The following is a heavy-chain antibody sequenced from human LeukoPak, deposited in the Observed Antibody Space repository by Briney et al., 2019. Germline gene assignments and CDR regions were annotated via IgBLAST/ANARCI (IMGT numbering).Heavy chain of an antibody. V-gene: IGHV3-30*18. J-gene: IGHJ4*02. D-gene: IGHD2-15*01. CDR2: ISYDGSNK. CDR1: GSTLVSNG. Sequence: GGSLSPPLPPPGSTLVSNGLHWAGQPPAGGREWLALISYDGSNKYYAESVKGRFTISRDNSKNTLYLQMNSLRAEDTAVYYCAKDRGWSSGDLDSWGQGTLVTVSS. CDR3: AKDRGWSSGDLDS.